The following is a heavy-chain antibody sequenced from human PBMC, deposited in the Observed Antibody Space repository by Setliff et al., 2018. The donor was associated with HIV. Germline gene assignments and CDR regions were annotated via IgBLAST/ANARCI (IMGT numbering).Heavy chain of an antibody. D-gene: IGHD5-12*01. J-gene: IGHJ4*02. V-gene: IGHV1-2*02. CDR2: INPNSGNT. CDR3: ARDLDSGYNAKDYFAY. Sequence: ASLKVSCKASGYSFTGEYMNWVRQAPGQGLGWMGWINPNSGNTNYAQKFQGRVTMTRDTSVSTAYMELHRLTSDDTAVYYCARDLDSGYNAKDYFAYWGQGTPVTVSS. CDR1: GYSFTGEY.